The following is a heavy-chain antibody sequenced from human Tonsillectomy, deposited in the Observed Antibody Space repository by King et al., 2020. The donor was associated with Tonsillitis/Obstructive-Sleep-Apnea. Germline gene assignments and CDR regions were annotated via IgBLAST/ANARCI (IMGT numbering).Heavy chain of an antibody. CDR2: ISPHNDNT. V-gene: IGHV1-18*01. D-gene: IGHD6-13*01. CDR1: GYTFTSYV. J-gene: IGHJ4*02. CDR3: ARGISTDY. Sequence: QLVQSGGEVKKPGASVKVSCKASGYTFTSYVISWVRQAPGQGLEWMGWISPHNDNTNYSQRLQGRVTMTTDPSTSTAYMEVRSLSSDDTAVYYCARGISTDYWGQGTLVTVSS.